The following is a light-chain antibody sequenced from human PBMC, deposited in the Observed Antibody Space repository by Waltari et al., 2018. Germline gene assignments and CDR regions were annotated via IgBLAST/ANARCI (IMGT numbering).Light chain of an antibody. CDR2: DVT. CDR3: NSYRPVSWV. Sequence: QSALTQPASVSGSPGQPITISCTGTSSDVGGYDYVSWYQQHPGKAPKLLIYDVTKRPSGVSDRFSGSKSGNTASLTISGLRPEDEADYYCNSYRPVSWVFGGGTKVTVL. CDR1: SSDVGGYDY. V-gene: IGLV2-14*03. J-gene: IGLJ3*02.